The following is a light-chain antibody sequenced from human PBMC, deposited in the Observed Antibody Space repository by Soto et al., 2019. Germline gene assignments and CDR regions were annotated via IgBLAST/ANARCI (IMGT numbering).Light chain of an antibody. J-gene: IGKJ1*01. Sequence: EIVLTQSPATLSLSPGERATLSCRASQRITTVAWYPQKPGQAPRLLIYGLSIRAPGVPARFSVSGSGTEFTLTIRSLQSEDFAVYFCQQYYDWPTFGQGTKV. CDR2: GLS. CDR3: QQYYDWPT. CDR1: QRITT. V-gene: IGKV3-15*01.